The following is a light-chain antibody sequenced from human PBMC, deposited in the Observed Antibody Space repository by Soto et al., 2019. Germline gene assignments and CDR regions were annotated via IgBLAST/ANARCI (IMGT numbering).Light chain of an antibody. V-gene: IGKV1-5*01. Sequence: DIQMTQSPSSVSASVGDRVTITCRASQGIGTWLAWYQQKPGKAPKLLIYDASTLESGVPSRFSGSGSGTEFTLTISSLQPDDFATYYCQQYNNYSPWTFGQGTKVDIK. CDR2: DAS. CDR3: QQYNNYSPWT. CDR1: QGIGTW. J-gene: IGKJ1*01.